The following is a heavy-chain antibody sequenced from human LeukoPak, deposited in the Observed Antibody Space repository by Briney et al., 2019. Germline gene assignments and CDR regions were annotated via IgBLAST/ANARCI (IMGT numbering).Heavy chain of an antibody. D-gene: IGHD2-8*01. CDR3: ARGWGCTNGVCYYWFDP. V-gene: IGHV4-30-2*01. Sequence: PSETLSLTCTVSGGSISSGGYYWSWIRQPPGKGLEWTGYIYHSGSTYYNTSLKSRVTISVDRSKIQFSLKLSSVTAADTAVYYCARGWGCTNGVCYYWFDPWGQGTLVTVSS. CDR2: IYHSGST. J-gene: IGHJ5*02. CDR1: GGSISSGGYY.